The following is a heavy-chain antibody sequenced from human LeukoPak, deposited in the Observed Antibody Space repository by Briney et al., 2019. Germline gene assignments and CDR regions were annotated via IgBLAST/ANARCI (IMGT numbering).Heavy chain of an antibody. CDR1: GYTLTELS. D-gene: IGHD2-15*01. CDR3: ATTKDIVVVVAATDAFDI. Sequence: ASVKASCKVSGYTLTELSMHWVRQAPGKGLEWMGGFDPQDGETIYAQKFQGRVTMTEDTSTDTAYMELSSLRSEDTAVYYCATTKDIVVVVAATDAFDIWGQGTMVTVSS. CDR2: FDPQDGET. J-gene: IGHJ3*02. V-gene: IGHV1-24*01.